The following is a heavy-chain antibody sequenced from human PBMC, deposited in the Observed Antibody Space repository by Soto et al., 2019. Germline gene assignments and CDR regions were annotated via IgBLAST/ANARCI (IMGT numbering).Heavy chain of an antibody. CDR2: ISPYNDYT. CDR3: ARGGYYDNTWGKLSHYGLDV. J-gene: IGHJ6*02. Sequence: QVQLVQSAAEVKKPGASVRVSCKASGYTFIRYGIAWVRQAPGQGLEWMGWISPYNDYTIYAQKLQGRVTMTADTSTRTVYMELRGLKSDDTAVYSCARGGYYDNTWGKLSHYGLDVWGQGTSVTDS. CDR1: GYTFIRYG. V-gene: IGHV1-18*01. D-gene: IGHD3-16*01.